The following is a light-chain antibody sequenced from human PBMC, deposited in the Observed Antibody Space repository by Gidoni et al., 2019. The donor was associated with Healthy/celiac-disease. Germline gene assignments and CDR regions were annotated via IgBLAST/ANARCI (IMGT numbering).Light chain of an antibody. Sequence: EIVLTQSPANLSLSPGERATLSCRASQSVSSYLAWYQQKPGQAPRLLIYDASNRATGIPARFSGSGSGTDFTLTISSLEPEDFAVYYCQQRSTWPPRGLTFGPGTKVDIK. V-gene: IGKV3-11*01. CDR3: QQRSTWPPRGLT. CDR1: QSVSSY. CDR2: DAS. J-gene: IGKJ3*01.